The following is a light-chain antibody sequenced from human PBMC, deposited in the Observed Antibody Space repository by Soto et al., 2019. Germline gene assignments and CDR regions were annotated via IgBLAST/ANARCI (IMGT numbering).Light chain of an antibody. CDR3: QQYASSPLT. V-gene: IGKV3-20*01. CDR2: DAS. J-gene: IGKJ4*01. CDR1: QSVGRNY. Sequence: EIVLTQSPGTLSLSPGERATLSCRASQSVGRNYLAWYQQKPGQAPRLLIHDASSRATGIPDRVSGSGSGTDFTLTISRLEPEDFAVYYCQQYASSPLTFGGGTKVEIK.